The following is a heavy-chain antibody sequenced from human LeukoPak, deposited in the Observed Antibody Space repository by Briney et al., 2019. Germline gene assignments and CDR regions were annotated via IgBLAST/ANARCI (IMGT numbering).Heavy chain of an antibody. V-gene: IGHV1-2*02. J-gene: IGHJ4*02. Sequence: ASVKVSCKASGYTFTGYYMHWVRQAPGQGLEWMGWINPNSGGTNYAQKFQGRVTMTRDTSISTAYMELSRLRSDDTAVYYCARSGFRIAAAGTQSSFDYWGQGTLLTVSS. CDR2: INPNSGGT. D-gene: IGHD6-13*01. CDR3: ARSGFRIAAAGTQSSFDY. CDR1: GYTFTGYY.